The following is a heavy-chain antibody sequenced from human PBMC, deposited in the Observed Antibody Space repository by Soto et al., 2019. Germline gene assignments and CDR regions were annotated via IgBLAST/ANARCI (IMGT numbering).Heavy chain of an antibody. CDR2: IYPGDSDT. D-gene: IGHD3-10*01. Sequence: PGESLKISCKGSGYSFTSYWIGWVRQMPGKGLEWMGIIYPGDSDTRYSPSFQGQVTISADKSISTAYLQWSSLKASDTAMYYCARPYYYGSGSSYYFDYWGQGTLVTVSS. CDR3: ARPYYYGSGSSYYFDY. J-gene: IGHJ4*02. CDR1: GYSFTSYW. V-gene: IGHV5-51*01.